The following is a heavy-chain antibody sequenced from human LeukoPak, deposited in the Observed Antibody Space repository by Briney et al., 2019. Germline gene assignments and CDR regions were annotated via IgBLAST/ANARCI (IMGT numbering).Heavy chain of an antibody. V-gene: IGHV4-34*01. D-gene: IGHD6-19*01. CDR1: GGSFSGYY. CDR2: INHSGST. J-gene: IGHJ4*02. CDR3: ARGRAVAGPSDY. Sequence: SETLSLTCAVYGGSFSGYYWSWIRQPPGKGLEWIGEINHSGSTNYNPSLKSRVTISVDTSKNQFSLKLSSVTAVDTAVYYCARGRAVAGPSDYWGQGTLVTVPS.